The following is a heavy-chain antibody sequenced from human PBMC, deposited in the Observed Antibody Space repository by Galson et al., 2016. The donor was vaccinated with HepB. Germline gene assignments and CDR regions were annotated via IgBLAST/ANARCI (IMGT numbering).Heavy chain of an antibody. CDR1: GFTFSNYW. Sequence: SLRLSCAASGFTFSNYWLSWVRQAPGKGLEWVANIKQDGSEKYYVDSVKGRFTISRDNSKNTLSLQMNSLRDEDTAVYYCAKDRRPPPYSGYDYGYFEDWGQGTLVIVSS. CDR3: AKDRRPPPYSGYDYGYFED. J-gene: IGHJ1*01. CDR2: IKQDGSEK. D-gene: IGHD5-12*01. V-gene: IGHV3-7*04.